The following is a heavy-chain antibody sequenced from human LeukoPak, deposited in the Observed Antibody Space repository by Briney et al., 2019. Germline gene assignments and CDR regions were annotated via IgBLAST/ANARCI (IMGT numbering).Heavy chain of an antibody. CDR3: ARVNDFWSGYYSNWFDP. V-gene: IGHV4-59*01. Sequence: SETLSLTCTVSGGSISSYYWSWIRQPPGKGLEWIGYIYYSVSTNYNPSLKSRVTISVDTSKNQFSLKLSSVTAADTAVYYCARVNDFWSGYYSNWFDPWGQGTLVTVSS. J-gene: IGHJ5*02. D-gene: IGHD3-3*01. CDR2: IYYSVST. CDR1: GGSISSYY.